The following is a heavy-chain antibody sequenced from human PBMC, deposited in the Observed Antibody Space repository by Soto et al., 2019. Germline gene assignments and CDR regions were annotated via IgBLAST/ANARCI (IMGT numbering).Heavy chain of an antibody. CDR2: IIPILGIA. Sequence: QVQLVQSGAEVKKPGSSVKVSCKASGGTFSSYTISWVRQSPGQGLEWMGRIIPILGIANYAQKFQGRVTITADKSTSTAYMELSSLRSEDTAVDYCARGYGDYVPDYWGQGTLVTVSS. D-gene: IGHD4-17*01. CDR1: GGTFSSYT. J-gene: IGHJ4*02. V-gene: IGHV1-69*02. CDR3: ARGYGDYVPDY.